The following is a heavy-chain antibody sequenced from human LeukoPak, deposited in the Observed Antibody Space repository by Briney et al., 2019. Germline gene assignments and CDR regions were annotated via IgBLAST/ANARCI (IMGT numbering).Heavy chain of an antibody. Sequence: SETLSLTCTVSGGSISSYDWSWIRQPAGKGLEWIGRTYTSGSTNYNPSLKSRVTMSVDMSKNQFSLKLSSMIAADTAVYYCARDGHRMYYYDSSDYRFDYWGQGTLVTVSS. CDR3: ARDGHRMYYYDSSDYRFDY. J-gene: IGHJ4*02. CDR2: TYTSGST. CDR1: GGSISSYD. V-gene: IGHV4-4*07. D-gene: IGHD3-22*01.